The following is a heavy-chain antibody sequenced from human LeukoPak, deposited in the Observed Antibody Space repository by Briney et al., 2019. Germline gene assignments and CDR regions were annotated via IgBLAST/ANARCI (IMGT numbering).Heavy chain of an antibody. CDR3: ARVVVTAVGHNAFDI. V-gene: IGHV4-59*01. CDR1: GGSISSYY. Sequence: SETLSLTCTVSGGSISSYYWSWIRQPPGKGLEWIGYIYYSGSTNYNPSLKSRVTISVDTSKNHFSLKLSSVTAADTAVYYCARVVVTAVGHNAFDIWGQGTMVTVSS. CDR2: IYYSGST. D-gene: IGHD2-21*02. J-gene: IGHJ3*02.